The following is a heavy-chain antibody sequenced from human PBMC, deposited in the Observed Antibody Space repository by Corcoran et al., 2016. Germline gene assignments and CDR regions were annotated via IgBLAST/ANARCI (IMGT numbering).Heavy chain of an antibody. D-gene: IGHD5-12*01. CDR2: INSDGSNT. V-gene: IGHV3-74*01. Sequence: EVQLVESGGGLIQPGGSLSLACAASGFTFSTFLMHWVRQSPGKGLVWVSHINSDGSNTRYADSVKGRFTISRDNVKNTLSLQMNSLRAEETAVYYCARPSIVAGSNPVDYWGQGTLVTGSS. CDR3: ARPSIVAGSNPVDY. J-gene: IGHJ4*02. CDR1: GFTFSTFL.